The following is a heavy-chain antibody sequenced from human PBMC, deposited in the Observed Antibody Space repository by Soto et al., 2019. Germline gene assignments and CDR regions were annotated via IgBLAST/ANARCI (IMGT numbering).Heavy chain of an antibody. CDR1: GFSLSTSGVG. V-gene: IGHV2-5*02. CDR2: IYWDDDK. CDR3: AHMGRYYDILTGYSWTIDY. Sequence: QITLKESGPTLVKPTQTLTLTCTFSGFSLSTSGVGVGWIRQPPGKALEWLALIYWDDDKRYSPSLKSRLTITKDTSKNQVVITMTNMDPVDTPTYYCAHMGRYYDILTGYSWTIDYWGQGTLVTVSS. D-gene: IGHD3-9*01. J-gene: IGHJ4*02.